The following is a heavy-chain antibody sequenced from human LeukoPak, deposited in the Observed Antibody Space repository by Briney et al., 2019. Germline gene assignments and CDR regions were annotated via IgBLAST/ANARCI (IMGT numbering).Heavy chain of an antibody. J-gene: IGHJ4*02. V-gene: IGHV3-23*01. D-gene: IGHD3-3*01. CDR2: INFSSDDSGDNT. CDR1: GFPFKIYT. CDR3: VATFTVFGVISTIE. Sequence: GGSLRLSCAAFGFPFKIYTMNWVRQAPGKGLEWVSGINFSSDDSGDNTYYADSVRGRFSISRDNSQNTVFLQMNSLRVEDAAAYYCVATFTVFGVISTIEWGQGTLVTVSS.